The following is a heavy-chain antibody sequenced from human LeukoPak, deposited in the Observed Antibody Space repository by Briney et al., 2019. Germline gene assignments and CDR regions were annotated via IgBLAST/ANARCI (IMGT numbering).Heavy chain of an antibody. CDR3: ARQRYSNYDCPDY. D-gene: IGHD4-11*01. CDR2: VYYSGST. Sequence: PSETLSLTCTVSGASISGHYWSWIRQPPGKGLEWIGCVYYSGSTNFNPSLKSRVTMSVDTSKKQFSLKLSYLTAADTAVYYCARQRYSNYDCPDYWGQGTLVTVSS. CDR1: GASISGHY. J-gene: IGHJ4*02. V-gene: IGHV4-59*08.